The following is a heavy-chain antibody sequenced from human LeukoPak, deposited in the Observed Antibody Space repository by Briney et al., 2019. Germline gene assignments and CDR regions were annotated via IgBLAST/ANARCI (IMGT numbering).Heavy chain of an antibody. J-gene: IGHJ4*02. CDR1: GYTFTSYY. Sequence: ASVKVSCKASGYTFTSYYMHWVRQAPGQGLEWMGIINPSGGSTSYAQKFQGRVTMTRDTSTSTVYMELSSLRSEDTAVYYCARAGLRFFDWLPQLDYWGQGTLVTVSS. V-gene: IGHV1-46*01. D-gene: IGHD3-9*01. CDR2: INPSGGST. CDR3: ARAGLRFFDWLPQLDY.